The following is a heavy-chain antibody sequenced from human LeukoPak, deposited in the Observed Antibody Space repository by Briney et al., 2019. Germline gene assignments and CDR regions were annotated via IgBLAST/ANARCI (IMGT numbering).Heavy chain of an antibody. J-gene: IGHJ5*02. Sequence: GGSLRLSCAASGFTFSSYAMHWVRQAPGKGLEWVAVISYDGSNKYYADSVKGRFTISRDNSKNTLYLQMNSLRAEDTAVYYCARVYSSGWYPWFGPWGQGTLVTVSS. V-gene: IGHV3-30-3*01. CDR3: ARVYSSGWYPWFGP. CDR2: ISYDGSNK. D-gene: IGHD6-19*01. CDR1: GFTFSSYA.